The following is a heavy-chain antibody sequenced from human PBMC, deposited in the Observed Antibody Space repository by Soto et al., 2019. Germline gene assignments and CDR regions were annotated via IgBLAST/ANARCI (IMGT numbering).Heavy chain of an antibody. CDR2: IYHSGST. J-gene: IGHJ4*02. CDR3: ATNGLDSSGYFDY. Sequence: SETLSLTCAVSGGSISSGGYSWSWIRQPPGKGLEWIGYIYHSGSTYYNPSLKSRVTISVDRSKNQFSLKLSSVTAADTAVYYCATNGLDSSGYFDYWGQGTLVTVSS. CDR1: GGSISSGGYS. D-gene: IGHD3-22*01. V-gene: IGHV4-30-2*01.